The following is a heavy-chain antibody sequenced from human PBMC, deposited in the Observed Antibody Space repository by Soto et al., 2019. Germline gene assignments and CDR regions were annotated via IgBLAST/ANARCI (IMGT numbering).Heavy chain of an antibody. Sequence: EVQLVESGGGLVKPGGSLRLSCAASGFTFSSYSMNWVRQAPGKGLEWVSSISSSSSYIYYADSVKGRFTISRDNAKNSLYLQRNSLRAEDTAVCYCARGVVPAAEPPDAFDIWGQGTMVTVSS. V-gene: IGHV3-21*01. CDR3: ARGVVPAAEPPDAFDI. D-gene: IGHD2-2*01. CDR2: ISSSSSYI. CDR1: GFTFSSYS. J-gene: IGHJ3*02.